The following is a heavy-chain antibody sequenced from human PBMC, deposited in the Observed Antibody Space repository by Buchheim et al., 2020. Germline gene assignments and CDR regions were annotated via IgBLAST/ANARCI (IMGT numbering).Heavy chain of an antibody. D-gene: IGHD3-3*01. CDR2: ISSGSSTK. J-gene: IGHJ4*02. CDR3: ARDKVIGFWSGYPDY. Sequence: EVQLVESGGGLVQPGGSLRLSCTASGFTFSSYSMNWVRQAPGKGLEWVSYISSGSSTKYYADSVKGRFTISRDNAKNSLYLQMNSLRDEDTAVYYCARDKVIGFWSGYPDYWGQGTL. CDR1: GFTFSSYS. V-gene: IGHV3-48*02.